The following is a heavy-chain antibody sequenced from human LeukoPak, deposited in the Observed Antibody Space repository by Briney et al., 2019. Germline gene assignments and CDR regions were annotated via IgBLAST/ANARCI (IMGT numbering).Heavy chain of an antibody. J-gene: IGHJ4*02. CDR1: GYTFTGYY. CDR2: INPNSGGT. Sequence: ASVKVSCKASGYTFTGYYMHWVRQAPGQGLEWMGWINPNSGGTNYAQKFQGRVTMTRDTSISTAYMELSRLRSDDTAVYYCARVKDSSSSGVDYWGQGTLVTISS. D-gene: IGHD6-6*01. V-gene: IGHV1-2*02. CDR3: ARVKDSSSSGVDY.